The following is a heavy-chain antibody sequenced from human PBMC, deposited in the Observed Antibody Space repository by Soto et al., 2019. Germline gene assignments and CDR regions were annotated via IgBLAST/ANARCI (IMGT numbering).Heavy chain of an antibody. CDR2: IIPLLDVT. D-gene: IGHD3-10*01. CDR1: GGTFSTYT. CDR3: ARDSGTVGYDDS. Sequence: QVQLVQSGAEVKKPGSSVTVSCKASGGTFSTYTINWVRQAPGQGLEWMGRIIPLLDVTNNAQRFQGRVTITADKPTSTVYMELTSLTSQDTAVYYCARDSGTVGYDDSWGQGTLVTVSS. V-gene: IGHV1-69*08. J-gene: IGHJ4*02.